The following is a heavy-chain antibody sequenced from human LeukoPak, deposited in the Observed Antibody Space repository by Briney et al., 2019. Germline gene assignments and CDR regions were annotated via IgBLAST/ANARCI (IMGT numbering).Heavy chain of an antibody. D-gene: IGHD2-2*02. CDR2: IYHSGST. CDR3: SNWAIPCYNTTCYTS. V-gene: IGHV4-30-2*01. J-gene: IGHJ5*02. CDR1: GDSISNGSYY. Sequence: SETLSLTCTVSGDSISNGSYYWRWIRQPPGKGLEWIGYIYHSGSTYYSPSLKSRVTISVDRSKNEFSLKLRSVTAADTAMYYCSNWAIPCYNTTCYTSWGQGTLVTVSS.